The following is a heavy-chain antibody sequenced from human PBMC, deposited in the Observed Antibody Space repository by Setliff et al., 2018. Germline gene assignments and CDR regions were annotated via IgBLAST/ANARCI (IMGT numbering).Heavy chain of an antibody. V-gene: IGHV3-20*04. CDR2: INWDGKTT. Sequence: VGSLRLSCAASGFTFERNGMNWVRQAPGKGLEWVSTINWDGKTTAYADSVKGRFTISRDSANRFLYLHMNSLRADDTALYYCTRFGRDDIGIWGQGTMVTVSS. CDR3: TRFGRDDIGI. D-gene: IGHD5-12*01. CDR1: GFTFERNG. J-gene: IGHJ3*02.